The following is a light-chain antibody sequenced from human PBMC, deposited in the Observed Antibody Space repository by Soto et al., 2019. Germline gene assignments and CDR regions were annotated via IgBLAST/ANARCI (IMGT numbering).Light chain of an antibody. CDR2: DAS. V-gene: IGKV3-11*01. CDR3: QQRSNWPALT. CDR1: QSVSSY. Sequence: SVLAQISATPALSPGERATLSCRASQSVSSYLAWYQQKPGQAPRLLIYDASNRATGIPARFSGSGSGTDFTLTISSLEPEDFAVYYCQQRSNWPALTFGGGTKVDIK. J-gene: IGKJ4*01.